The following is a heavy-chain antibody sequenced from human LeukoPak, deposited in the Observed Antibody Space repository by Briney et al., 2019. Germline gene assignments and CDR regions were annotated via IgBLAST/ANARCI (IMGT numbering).Heavy chain of an antibody. CDR1: GYSISSGYY. V-gene: IGHV4-38-2*02. CDR3: ARATFWYDILTGYQPYYFDY. D-gene: IGHD3-9*01. J-gene: IGHJ4*02. Sequence: SETLSLTCTVSGYSISSGYYWGWIRQPPGKGLEWIGSIYHSGSTYYNPSLKSRVTISVDTSKNQFSLRLSSVTAADTAVYYCARATFWYDILTGYQPYYFDYWGQGTLVTVSS. CDR2: IYHSGST.